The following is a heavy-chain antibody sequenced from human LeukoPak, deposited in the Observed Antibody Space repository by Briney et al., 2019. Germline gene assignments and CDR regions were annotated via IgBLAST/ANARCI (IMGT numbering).Heavy chain of an antibody. V-gene: IGHV3-30*18. D-gene: IGHD3-22*01. J-gene: IGHJ4*02. Sequence: QPGRSLRLSCAASGFTFSSYGMHWVRQGPGKGLECVAVISYDGSNKYYADSVKGRFTISRDNSKNTLYLQMNSLRAEDTAVYYCAKVLFGRYSSGWYSPSYYYDSSGYYYFDYWGQGTLVTVSS. CDR2: ISYDGSNK. CDR3: AKVLFGRYSSGWYSPSYYYDSSGYYYFDY. CDR1: GFTFSSYG.